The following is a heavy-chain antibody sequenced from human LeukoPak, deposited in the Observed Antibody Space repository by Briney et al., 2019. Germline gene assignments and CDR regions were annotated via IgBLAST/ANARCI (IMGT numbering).Heavy chain of an antibody. V-gene: IGHV3-21*01. D-gene: IGHD3-22*01. CDR2: ISSGSSYI. CDR3: ARDEYYYDSSGYLL. CDR1: GFTFSNYY. Sequence: GGSLRLSCAASGFTFSNYYMNWVRQAPGKGLEWVSSISSGSSYIYYADSLKGRFTISRDNAQNSLYLQMNSLRAEDTAVYYCARDEYYYDSSGYLLWGQGTLVTVSS. J-gene: IGHJ4*02.